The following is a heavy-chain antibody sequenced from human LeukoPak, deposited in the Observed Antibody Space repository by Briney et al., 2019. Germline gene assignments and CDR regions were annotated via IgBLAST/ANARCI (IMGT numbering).Heavy chain of an antibody. D-gene: IGHD1-14*01. V-gene: IGHV4-59*08. J-gene: IGHJ6*02. CDR2: IYYSGST. CDR1: GGSISSYY. CDR3: ARHITSGMDV. Sequence: SETLSLTCTVSGGSISSYYWSWIRQPPGKGLEWIGYIYYSGSTNYNPSLKSRVTISVDTSKNQFSLKLSSVTAADTAVYYCARHITSGMDVWGQGTTVTVSS.